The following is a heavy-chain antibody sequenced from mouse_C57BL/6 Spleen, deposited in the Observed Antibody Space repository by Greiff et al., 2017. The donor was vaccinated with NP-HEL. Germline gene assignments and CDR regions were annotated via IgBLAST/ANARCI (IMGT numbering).Heavy chain of an antibody. Sequence: QVQLKQSGAELVKPGASVKLSCKASGYTFTSYWMQWVKQRPGQGLEWIGEIDPSDSYTNYNQKFKGKATLTVDTSSGTAYMQLSSLTSEDSAVYYCARRGYGSSSWFAYWGQGTLVTVSA. CDR2: IDPSDSYT. J-gene: IGHJ3*01. CDR3: ARRGYGSSSWFAY. CDR1: GYTFTSYW. V-gene: IGHV1-50*01. D-gene: IGHD1-1*01.